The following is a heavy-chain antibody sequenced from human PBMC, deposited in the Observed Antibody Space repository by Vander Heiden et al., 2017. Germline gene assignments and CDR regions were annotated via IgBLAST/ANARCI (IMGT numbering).Heavy chain of an antibody. J-gene: IGHJ6*02. CDR3: AGDIVVVPAAFSSLYYGMDV. Sequence: VQRVQSGAAVQHPGSSVRVSCKSSGVTVSSYALSWVPQAPGPGLEWMGGIIPIVGTANYAQKFQGRVTITADESTSTAYMERRSLRAEETAVYYCAGDIVVVPAAFSSLYYGMDVWGQGTTVTVSS. CDR2: IIPIVGTA. CDR1: GVTVSSYA. D-gene: IGHD2-2*01. V-gene: IGHV1-69*01.